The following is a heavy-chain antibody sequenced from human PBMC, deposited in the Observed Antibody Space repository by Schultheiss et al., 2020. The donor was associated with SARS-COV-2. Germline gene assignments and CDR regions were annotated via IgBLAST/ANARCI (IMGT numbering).Heavy chain of an antibody. V-gene: IGHV3-23*01. Sequence: GGSLRLSCAASGFTFNSYDMNWVRQAPGKGLEWVSAISDSGGNTYYADSVKGWFTVCRDNSKNTVSLQKNSLRDEDTAEYYCTRDKQLSYDYGMDVWGQGTTVTVSS. CDR2: ISDSGGNT. CDR3: TRDKQLSYDYGMDV. J-gene: IGHJ6*02. CDR1: GFTFNSYD. D-gene: IGHD6-6*01.